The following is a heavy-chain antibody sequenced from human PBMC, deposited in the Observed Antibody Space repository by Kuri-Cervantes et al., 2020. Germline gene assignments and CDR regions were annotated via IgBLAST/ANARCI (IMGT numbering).Heavy chain of an antibody. V-gene: IGHV3-15*01. Sequence: GESLKISCAASGFTFSNAWMSWVRQAPGKGLEWVGRIKSKTDGGTTDYADSVKGRFTISRDNSKNTLYLQMNSLRAEDTAVYYCAREYYYGSGSYYYFDYWGQGTLVTVSS. CDR3: AREYYYGSGSYYYFDY. J-gene: IGHJ4*02. CDR1: GFTFSNAW. CDR2: IKSKTDGGTT. D-gene: IGHD3-10*01.